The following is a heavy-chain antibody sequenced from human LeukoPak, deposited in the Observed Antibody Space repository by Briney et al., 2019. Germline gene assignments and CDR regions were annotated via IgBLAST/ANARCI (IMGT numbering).Heavy chain of an antibody. J-gene: IGHJ4*02. D-gene: IGHD6-13*01. CDR3: ARGVGQQKPFDN. V-gene: IGHV3-48*03. Sequence: GGSLRLSCAASGFTFNSYEMNWVRQAPGKGLEWVSYISSSGSTIYYADSVKGRFTISRDNAKNSLYLQMNSLRAEDTAVYYCARGVGQQKPFDNWGQGTLVTVSS. CDR1: GFTFNSYE. CDR2: ISSSGSTI.